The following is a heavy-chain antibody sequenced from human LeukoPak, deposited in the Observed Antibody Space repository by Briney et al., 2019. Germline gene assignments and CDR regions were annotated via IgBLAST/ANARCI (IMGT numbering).Heavy chain of an antibody. D-gene: IGHD6-13*01. CDR3: AHLPRGYSSSWLDY. CDR2: IYWNDDK. Sequence: SGPTLVKPTQTLTLTCTFSGFSLSTSGVGVGWIRQPPGKSLEWLALIYWNDDKSYRPSLKSRLTITKDTSKNQVVLTMTNRDPVDTATYFCAHLPRGYSSSWLDYWGQGTLVTVSS. V-gene: IGHV2-5*01. J-gene: IGHJ4*02. CDR1: GFSLSTSGVG.